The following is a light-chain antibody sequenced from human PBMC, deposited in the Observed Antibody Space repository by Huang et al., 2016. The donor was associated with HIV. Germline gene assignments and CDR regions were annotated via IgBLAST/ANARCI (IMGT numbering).Light chain of an antibody. Sequence: DIQMTQSPSSLSASVGDRVTITCRASQTLNTYLNWYQQKPGKAPMLLIYAASSLHSGVPSSFSGSGSGTDFTLTISSLQREEFATYFCQQTYSTPRTFGQGTRVEIK. CDR1: QTLNTY. J-gene: IGKJ1*01. V-gene: IGKV1-39*01. CDR3: QQTYSTPRT. CDR2: AAS.